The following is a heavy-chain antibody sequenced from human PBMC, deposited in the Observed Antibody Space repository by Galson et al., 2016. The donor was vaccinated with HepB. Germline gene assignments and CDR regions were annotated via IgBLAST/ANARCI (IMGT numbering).Heavy chain of an antibody. CDR2: IWNDGSNK. Sequence: SLRLSCAASGFTFSSYGMHWVRQAPGKGLEWVAVIWNDGSNKYYADSVKGRFTISRDNSKNTLYLELKSLRAEDTAVHYCAREMKPHLEWLFRSRLRPVDYCGQGTLVTVSS. D-gene: IGHD3-3*01. CDR1: GFTFSSYG. V-gene: IGHV3-33*01. CDR3: AREMKPHLEWLFRSRLRPVDY. J-gene: IGHJ4*02.